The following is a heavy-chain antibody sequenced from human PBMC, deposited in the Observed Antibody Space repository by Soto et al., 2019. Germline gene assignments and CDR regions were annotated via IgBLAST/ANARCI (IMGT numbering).Heavy chain of an antibody. CDR2: MTSKANSYAT. CDR3: TRSVTGTTAHFDY. V-gene: IGHV3-73*02. J-gene: IGHJ4*02. CDR1: GFTFSGSA. Sequence: EVQLVESGGGLVQPGGSLKLSCAASGFTFSGSAMHWVRQASGKGLEWVGRMTSKANSYATAYAASVKGRFTISRDDSKNTAYLQMNSLKTDETAVYYCTRSVTGTTAHFDYWGQGTLVTVSS. D-gene: IGHD1-7*01.